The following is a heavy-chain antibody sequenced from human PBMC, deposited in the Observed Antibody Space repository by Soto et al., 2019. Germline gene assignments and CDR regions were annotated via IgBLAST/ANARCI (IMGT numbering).Heavy chain of an antibody. J-gene: IGHJ6*02. CDR3: ATSFLAWLLSYPYGMDV. CDR1: GYTLTELS. Sequence: ASVKVSCKVSGYTLTELSMHWVRQAPGKGLEWMGGFDPEDGETIYAQKFQGRVTMTEDTSTDTAYMELSSLRSEDTAVYYCATSFLAWLLSYPYGMDVWGQGTKVTVSS. V-gene: IGHV1-24*01. CDR2: FDPEDGET. D-gene: IGHD3-3*02.